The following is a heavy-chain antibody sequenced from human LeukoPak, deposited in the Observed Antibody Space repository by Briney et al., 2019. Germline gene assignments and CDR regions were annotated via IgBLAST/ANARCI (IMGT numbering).Heavy chain of an antibody. CDR1: GGSISSSSYY. CDR3: ARHIWSGYPQYYFEY. CDR2: IYYSGST. V-gene: IGHV4-39*01. D-gene: IGHD3-3*01. J-gene: IGHJ4*02. Sequence: SETLSLTCTVSGGSISSSSYYWGWIRQPPGKGLEWIGSIYYSGSTYYNPSLKSRVTISVDTSKNQFSLKLSSVTAADTAVYYCARHIWSGYPQYYFEYWGQGTLVTVSS.